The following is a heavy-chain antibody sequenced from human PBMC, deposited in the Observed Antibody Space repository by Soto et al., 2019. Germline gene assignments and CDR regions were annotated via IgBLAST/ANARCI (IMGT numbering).Heavy chain of an antibody. D-gene: IGHD4-17*01. CDR2: IVVGTGHT. J-gene: IGHJ4*02. CDR1: GFSFTSSS. V-gene: IGHV1-58*01. CDR3: TESLEGGEYGANSAFDY. Sequence: SVKVSCKASGFSFTSSSVQWVRQARGQRLEWIGWIVVGTGHTNYAQKFQERVTISTDMSTNTAYMEVNSLRFDDTAVYYCTESLEGGEYGANSAFDYWGQGTLVTVSS.